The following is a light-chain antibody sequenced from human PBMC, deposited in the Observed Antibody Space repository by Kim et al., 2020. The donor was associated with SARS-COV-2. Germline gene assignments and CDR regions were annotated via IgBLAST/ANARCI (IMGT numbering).Light chain of an antibody. V-gene: IGKV3-11*01. J-gene: IGKJ1*01. CDR1: QSVSSY. Sequence: ATLSLSPGERATLTCRASQSVSSYLAWYQQKPGQALRLLIYDASNRATGIPARFSGSGSGTDFTLTISSLEPEDFAVYYCQQRRTFGQGTKVDIK. CDR3: QQRRT. CDR2: DAS.